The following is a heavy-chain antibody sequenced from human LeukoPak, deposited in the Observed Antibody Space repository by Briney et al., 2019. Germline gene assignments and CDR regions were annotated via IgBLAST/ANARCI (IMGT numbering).Heavy chain of an antibody. CDR3: ARRKGGSDSIDY. V-gene: IGHV4-38-2*01. CDR2: ISHIGTT. J-gene: IGHJ4*02. CDR1: SYSISISSGYY. Sequence: PSETLSLTCAVSSYSISISSGYYWDWIRQPPGKGLEWIGTISHIGTTYYNPSLNSRVTVSVDTSKNQFSLRLTSVTAADTAIYYCARRKGGSDSIDYWGQGTLVTMSS. D-gene: IGHD2-21*02.